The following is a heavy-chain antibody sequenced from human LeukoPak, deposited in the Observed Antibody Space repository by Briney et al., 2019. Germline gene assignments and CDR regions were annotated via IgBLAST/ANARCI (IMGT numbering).Heavy chain of an antibody. V-gene: IGHV1-69*05. Sequence: SVKVSCKASGGTFSSYAISWVRQAPGQGLEWMGGIIPIFGTANYAQKLQGRVTMTTDTFTSTAYMELRSLRSDDTAVYYCARESDYYDGSGYYDYWGQGTLVTVSS. CDR2: IIPIFGTA. D-gene: IGHD3-22*01. CDR1: GGTFSSYA. J-gene: IGHJ4*02. CDR3: ARESDYYDGSGYYDY.